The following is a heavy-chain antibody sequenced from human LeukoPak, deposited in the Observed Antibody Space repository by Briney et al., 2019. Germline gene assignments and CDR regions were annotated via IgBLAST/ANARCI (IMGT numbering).Heavy chain of an antibody. D-gene: IGHD6-19*01. CDR1: GFTFSSYG. CDR2: IGGRDGST. J-gene: IGHJ4*02. CDR3: AKQQNSAWSHFGD. V-gene: IGHV3-23*01. Sequence: GGSLRLSCAASGFTFSSYGMSWVRQAPGKGLEWVSAIGGRDGSTYYADSVKGRFTISRDNSKNTVSLQMNSLRAEDTAVYYCAKQQNSAWSHFGDWGQGSLVTVSS.